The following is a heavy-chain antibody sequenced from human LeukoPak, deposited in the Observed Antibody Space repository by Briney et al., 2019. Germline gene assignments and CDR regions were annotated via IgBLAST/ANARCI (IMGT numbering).Heavy chain of an antibody. Sequence: GESLKISCKASGYSFTSYWIGWVRQMPGKGLEWMGIIYPGDSDTRYSPSFQGQVTISADKSISTAYLQWSSLKASDTAMYYCASQYSTTWCANYYYFGMDVWGQGTTVTVSS. CDR2: IYPGDSDT. J-gene: IGHJ6*02. CDR3: ASQYSTTWCANYYYFGMDV. V-gene: IGHV5-51*01. CDR1: GYSFTSYW. D-gene: IGHD6-13*01.